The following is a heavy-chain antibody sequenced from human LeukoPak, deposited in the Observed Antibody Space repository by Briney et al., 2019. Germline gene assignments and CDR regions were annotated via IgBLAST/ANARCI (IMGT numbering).Heavy chain of an antibody. V-gene: IGHV4-38-2*02. CDR1: GYSISSGYY. CDR3: ARGYCSGGSCYSYYYYNYMDV. J-gene: IGHJ6*03. Sequence: SETLSLTCTVSGYSISSGYYWGWIRQPPGKGLEWIGSIYHSGSTYCNPSLKSRVTISVDTSKNQFSLKLTSVTAADTAVYYCARGYCSGGSCYSYYYYNYMDVWGKGTTVTVSS. D-gene: IGHD2-15*01. CDR2: IYHSGST.